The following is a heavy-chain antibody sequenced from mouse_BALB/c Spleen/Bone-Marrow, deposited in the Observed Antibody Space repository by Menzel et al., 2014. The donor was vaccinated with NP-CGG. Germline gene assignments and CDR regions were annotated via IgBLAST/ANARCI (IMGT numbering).Heavy chain of an antibody. D-gene: IGHD2-4*01. J-gene: IGHJ3*01. Sequence: VQLVESGAELAKPGASVKMSCKASGYTFTSYWMHWVKQRPGQGLEWIGYINPSTGYTEYNQKFKDKATLTADKSSSTAYMQLSSLTPEDSAVYYCAREGDYDGFAYWGQGTLVTVSA. CDR1: GYTFTSYW. CDR3: AREGDYDGFAY. CDR2: INPSTGYT. V-gene: IGHV1-7*01.